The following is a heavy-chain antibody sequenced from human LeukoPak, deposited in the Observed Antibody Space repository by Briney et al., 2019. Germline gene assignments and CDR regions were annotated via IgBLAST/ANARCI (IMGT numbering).Heavy chain of an antibody. CDR2: ISAYNGNT. J-gene: IGHJ6*02. Sequence: ASVKVSCKASCYTFTSYGISWVRQAPGQGLEWMGWISAYNGNTNYAQKLQGRVTMTTDTSTSTAYMELRSLRSDDTAVYYCARETLLTGYLYYYYGMDVWGQGTTVTVSS. CDR3: ARETLLTGYLYYYYGMDV. CDR1: CYTFTSYG. V-gene: IGHV1-18*01. D-gene: IGHD3-9*01.